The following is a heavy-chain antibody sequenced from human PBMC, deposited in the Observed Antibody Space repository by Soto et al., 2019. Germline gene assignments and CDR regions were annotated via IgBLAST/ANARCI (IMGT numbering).Heavy chain of an antibody. D-gene: IGHD4-17*01. CDR1: GCTFDDYA. J-gene: IGHJ6*03. Sequence: EVQLVESGGGLVQPDRSLRLSCAASGCTFDDYAMHWVRQAPGKGLEWVSGISWNSGNLDYADSVKGRFTISRDNAKNSLYRQMDSLRPEDTALYYCAKDKSTGEYSYYRYMDVWGKGTTVTVSS. CDR3: AKDKSTGEYSYYRYMDV. CDR2: ISWNSGNL. V-gene: IGHV3-9*01.